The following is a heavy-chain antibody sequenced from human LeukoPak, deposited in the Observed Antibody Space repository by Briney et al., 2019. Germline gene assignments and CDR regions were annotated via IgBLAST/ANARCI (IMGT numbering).Heavy chain of an antibody. CDR2: ISAYNGNT. V-gene: IGHV1-18*01. CDR1: GYTFTSYG. CDR3: ARDQNYYGSGSYFIY. D-gene: IGHD3-10*01. Sequence: ASVKVSCKASGYTFTSYGISWVRQAPGQGLEWMGWISAYNGNTNYAQKLQGRVTMTTDTSTSTAYMELRSLRSDDTAVYYCARDQNYYGSGSYFIYWGQGTLVTVSS. J-gene: IGHJ4*02.